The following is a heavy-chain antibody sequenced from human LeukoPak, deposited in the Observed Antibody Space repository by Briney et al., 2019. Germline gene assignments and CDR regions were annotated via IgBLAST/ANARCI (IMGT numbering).Heavy chain of an antibody. J-gene: IGHJ4*02. CDR1: GFTFSSYA. Sequence: GGSLRLSCAASGFTFSSYARSWVRQAPGKGLEWVSAISGSGGSTYYADSVKGRFTISRDNSKNTLYLQMNSLRAEDTAVYYCAKVRSSGPSVYYFDYWGQGTLVTVSS. CDR3: AKVRSSGPSVYYFDY. CDR2: ISGSGGST. V-gene: IGHV3-23*01. D-gene: IGHD3-22*01.